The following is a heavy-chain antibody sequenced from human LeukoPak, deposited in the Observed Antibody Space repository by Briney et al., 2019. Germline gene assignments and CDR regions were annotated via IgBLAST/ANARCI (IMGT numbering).Heavy chain of an antibody. CDR3: ARHASGDYPPYYFDY. Sequence: SETLSRTCSVSGRSISRSKYYWGWIRQPPGKGLEWIGSIYYSGSTYYNPSLKSRVTISVDTSKNQFSLKLSSVAAADTAVYYCARHASGDYPPYYFDYWGQGTLATVSS. CDR2: IYYSGST. CDR1: GRSISRSKYY. D-gene: IGHD4-17*01. V-gene: IGHV4-39*01. J-gene: IGHJ4*02.